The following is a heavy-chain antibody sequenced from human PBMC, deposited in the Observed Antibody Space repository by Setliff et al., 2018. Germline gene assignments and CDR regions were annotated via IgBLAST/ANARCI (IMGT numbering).Heavy chain of an antibody. CDR1: GFPFSTYW. D-gene: IGHD1-26*01. CDR2: TRNRANSYIT. CDR3: ARDLPRGGGASRGAFDI. J-gene: IGHJ3*02. Sequence: PGGSLRLSCAASGFPFSTYWLNWVRQAPGKGLEWIGRTRNRANSYITDYAASVKGRFIISRDDSTLYLQMNSLKIEDTAVYYCARDLPRGGGASRGAFDIWGQGTLVTVSS. V-gene: IGHV3-72*01.